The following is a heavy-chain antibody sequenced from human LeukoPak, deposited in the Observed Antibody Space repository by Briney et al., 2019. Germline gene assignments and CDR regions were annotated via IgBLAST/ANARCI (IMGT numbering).Heavy chain of an antibody. CDR3: ARHGRGYSYGYLFDY. J-gene: IGHJ4*02. CDR2: IYYSGST. V-gene: IGHV4-59*08. CDR1: GGSISSYY. Sequence: SETLSLTCTVSGGSISSYYWSWIRRPPGKGLEWIGYIYYSGSTNYNPSLKSRVTISVDTSKNQFSLKLSSVTAADTAVYYCARHGRGYSYGYLFDYWGQGTLVTVSS. D-gene: IGHD5-18*01.